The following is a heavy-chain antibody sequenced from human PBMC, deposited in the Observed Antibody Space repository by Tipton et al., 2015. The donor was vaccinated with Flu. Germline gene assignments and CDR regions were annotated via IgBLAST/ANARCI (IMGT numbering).Heavy chain of an antibody. CDR2: IYPSGTT. CDR3: ARLSYYDVDLKNFYFDY. Sequence: PGLVKPSETLSLTCTVSSGSIRSTNYFCAWIRQPPGKRLELIGSIYPSGTTYYNTSLKSRVTISVDTSKSQFSLMLRSVTAADTAVYYCARLSYYDVDLKNFYFDYWGQGALVTVSS. D-gene: IGHD3-10*02. J-gene: IGHJ4*02. V-gene: IGHV4-39*01. CDR1: SGSIRSTNYF.